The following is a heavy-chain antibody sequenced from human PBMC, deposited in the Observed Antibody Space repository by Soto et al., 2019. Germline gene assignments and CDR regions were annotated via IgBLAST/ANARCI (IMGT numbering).Heavy chain of an antibody. Sequence: SVKVSCKASGGTFSSYAISWVRQAPGPGLEWMGGVIPIFGTANYAQKFQGRVTITADESTSTAYMELSRLRSEDTAVYYCARTYYYDSSGYYYYYGMDVWAQGTTVTV. D-gene: IGHD3-22*01. J-gene: IGHJ6*02. CDR1: GGTFSSYA. V-gene: IGHV1-69*13. CDR3: ARTYYYDSSGYYYYYGMDV. CDR2: VIPIFGTA.